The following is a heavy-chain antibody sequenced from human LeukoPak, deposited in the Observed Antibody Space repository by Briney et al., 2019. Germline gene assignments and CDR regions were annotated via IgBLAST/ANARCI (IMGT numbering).Heavy chain of an antibody. Sequence: SETLSLTCTVSGGSISSSSYYWGWIRQPPGKGLEWIGSIYYSGSTYYNPSLKSRVTISVDTSKNQFSLKLGSVTAADTAVYYCARLPGSGSYFDYWGQGTLVTVSS. CDR1: GGSISSSSYY. D-gene: IGHD1-26*01. CDR2: IYYSGST. CDR3: ARLPGSGSYFDY. J-gene: IGHJ4*02. V-gene: IGHV4-39*07.